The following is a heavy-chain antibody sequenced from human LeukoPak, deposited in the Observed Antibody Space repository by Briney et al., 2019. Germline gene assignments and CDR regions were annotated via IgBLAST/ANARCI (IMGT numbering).Heavy chain of an antibody. CDR1: GGSRSSYY. Sequence: SETLSLTCTVSGGSRSSYYWSWIRQPPGKGLEWIGSIYYSGSTYYKPSLKSRVTISLDTSKNQFSLKLSSVAAADTAVYYCARDSSSWPYHFDYWGQGTLVTVSS. J-gene: IGHJ4*02. D-gene: IGHD6-13*01. V-gene: IGHV4-39*07. CDR2: IYYSGST. CDR3: ARDSSSWPYHFDY.